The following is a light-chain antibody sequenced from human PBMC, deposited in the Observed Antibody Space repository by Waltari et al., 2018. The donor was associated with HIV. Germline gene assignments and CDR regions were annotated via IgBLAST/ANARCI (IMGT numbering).Light chain of an antibody. J-gene: IGLJ2*01. CDR2: EVS. V-gene: IGLV2-14*01. CDR1: SSDVGGYNY. CDR3: SSYTSSDTVV. Sequence: QSALTQPASVSGSPGQSITISCTGTSSDVGGYNYVSWYQQHPGKAPKLMIYEVSNRPSGVSTRLSGSKSGNTASLTISGLQAEDESNYYCSSYTSSDTVVFGGGTKLTVL.